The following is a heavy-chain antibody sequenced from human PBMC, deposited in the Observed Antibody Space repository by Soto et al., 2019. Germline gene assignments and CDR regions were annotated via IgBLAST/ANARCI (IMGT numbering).Heavy chain of an antibody. D-gene: IGHD2-8*01. V-gene: IGHV3-30*18. CDR1: GFTFSSYG. CDR2: ISYDGSNK. J-gene: IGHJ6*02. Sequence: PGGSLRLSCAASGFTFSSYGMHWVRQAPGKGLEWVAVISYDGSNKYYADSVKGRFTISRDNSKNALYLQMNSLRAEDTAVYYCAKDNGADPGYYYYGMDVWRQGTTVTVSS. CDR3: AKDNGADPGYYYYGMDV.